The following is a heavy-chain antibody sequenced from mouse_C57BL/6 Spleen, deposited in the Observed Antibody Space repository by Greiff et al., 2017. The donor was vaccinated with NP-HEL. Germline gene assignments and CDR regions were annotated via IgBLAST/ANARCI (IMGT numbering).Heavy chain of an antibody. V-gene: IGHV1-52*01. CDR3: ARSTYAMDY. CDR2: IDPSDSET. CDR1: GYTFTSYW. J-gene: IGHJ4*01. Sequence: VKLQQPGAELVRPGSSVKLSCKASGYTFTSYWMHWVKQRPIQGLEWIGNIDPSDSETHYNQKFKDKATLTVDKSSSTAYMQLSSLTSEDSAVYYCARSTYAMDYWGQGTSVTVSS.